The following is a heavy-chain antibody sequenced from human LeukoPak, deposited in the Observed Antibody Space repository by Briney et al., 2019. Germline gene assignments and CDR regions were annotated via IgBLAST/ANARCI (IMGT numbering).Heavy chain of an antibody. CDR1: GFTFSSYA. Sequence: PGGSLRLSCAASGFTFSSYAMHWVRQAPGKGLEWVAVISYDGSNKYYADSVKGRLTISRDNSKNTLSLQMNSLRAEDTAIYYCARDLSEKYCIDYWGQGTLVTVSS. V-gene: IGHV3-30-3*01. CDR2: ISYDGSNK. CDR3: ARDLSEKYCIDY. D-gene: IGHD2-8*02. J-gene: IGHJ4*02.